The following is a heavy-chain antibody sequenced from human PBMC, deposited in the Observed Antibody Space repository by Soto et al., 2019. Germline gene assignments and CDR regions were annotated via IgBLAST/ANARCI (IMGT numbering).Heavy chain of an antibody. CDR1: GGSISSYY. CDR3: AIITAGAGF. CDR2: IYYSGST. V-gene: IGHV4-59*01. J-gene: IGHJ4*02. D-gene: IGHD3-10*01. Sequence: SETLSLTCSVSGGSISSYYWSWVRQPPGKGLEWIGYIYYSGSTNYNPSLRSRVTISIDTSKNQFSLKLNSVTTADTAVYYCAIITAGAGFWGQGTLVTVSS.